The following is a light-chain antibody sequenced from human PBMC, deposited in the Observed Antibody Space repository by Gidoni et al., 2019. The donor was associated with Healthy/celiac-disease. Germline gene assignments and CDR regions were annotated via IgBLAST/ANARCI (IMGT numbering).Light chain of an antibody. CDR3: QQYYSTPPT. CDR2: WAS. V-gene: IGKV4-1*01. Sequence: DIVMTQSPDSLAVSLGERATINCKSSQSVLYSSNNKNYLAWYQQKPGQPPKLLISWASTRESGVPDRFSGSGSGTDFTLTISSLQAEDVAVYYCQQYYSTPPTFXGXTKVEIK. CDR1: QSVLYSSNNKNY. J-gene: IGKJ4*01.